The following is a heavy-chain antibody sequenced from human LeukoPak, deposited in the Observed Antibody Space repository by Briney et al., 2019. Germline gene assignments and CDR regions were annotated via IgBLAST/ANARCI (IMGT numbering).Heavy chain of an antibody. CDR2: INSDGSST. CDR1: GFTFSSYW. CDR3: ARGSISGSYYYDSSGYYYVNDY. D-gene: IGHD3-22*01. J-gene: IGHJ4*02. V-gene: IGHV3-74*01. Sequence: GGSLRHSCAASGFTFSSYWMHWVRQAPGKGLVWVSRINSDGSSTSYADSVKGRFTISRDNAKNTLYLQMNSLRAEDTAVYYCARGSISGSYYYDSSGYYYVNDYWGQGTLVTVSS.